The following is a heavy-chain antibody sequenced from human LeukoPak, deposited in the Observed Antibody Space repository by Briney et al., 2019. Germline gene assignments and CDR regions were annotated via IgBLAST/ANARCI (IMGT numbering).Heavy chain of an antibody. CDR1: GDSVSSNSAA. CDR2: TYYRSNWYN. D-gene: IGHD1-26*01. J-gene: IGHJ4*02. V-gene: IGHV6-1*01. Sequence: SQTLSLTCAISGDSVSSNSAAWNWIRQSPSRGLEWLGRTYYRSNWYNDYAVSVKSRITINPDTSKNHFSLQLNSVTPEDTALYYCAREVGATGEYYFDYWGQGTLVTVSS. CDR3: AREVGATGEYYFDY.